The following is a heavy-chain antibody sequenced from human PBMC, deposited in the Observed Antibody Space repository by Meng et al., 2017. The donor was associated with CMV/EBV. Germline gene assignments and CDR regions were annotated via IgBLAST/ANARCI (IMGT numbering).Heavy chain of an antibody. CDR3: ARGRKYYDSSGSRSGFQH. CDR1: GYC. CDR2: INHSGST. Sequence: QGQLQQWGAGLLQPSETLSLSGYCCSWIRQPPGKGLEWIGEINHSGSTNYNPSLKSRVTISVDTSKNQFSLKLSSVTAADTAVYYCARGRKYYDSSGSRSGFQHWGQGTLVTVSS. D-gene: IGHD3-22*01. J-gene: IGHJ1*01. V-gene: IGHV4-34*01.